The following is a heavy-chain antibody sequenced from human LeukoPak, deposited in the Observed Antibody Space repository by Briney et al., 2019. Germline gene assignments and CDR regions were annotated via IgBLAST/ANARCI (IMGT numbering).Heavy chain of an antibody. D-gene: IGHD3-10*01. CDR1: GGSISGYY. Sequence: SETLSLTCTVSGGSISGYYWSWIRQPPGKGLEWIGYIYYSGSTNYNPSLKSRVTISVDTSKNQFSLKLSSVTAADTAVYYCARFYGSGSLFDYWGQGTLVTVSS. CDR2: IYYSGST. J-gene: IGHJ4*02. CDR3: ARFYGSGSLFDY. V-gene: IGHV4-59*12.